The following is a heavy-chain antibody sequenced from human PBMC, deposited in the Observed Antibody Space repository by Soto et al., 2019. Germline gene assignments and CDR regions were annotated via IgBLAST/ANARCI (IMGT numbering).Heavy chain of an antibody. CDR1: GGSFSGYY. CDR2: INHSGST. D-gene: IGHD6-13*01. Sequence: SETLSLTCAVYGGSFSGYYWSWIRQPPGKGLEWIGEINHSGSTNYNPSLKSRVTISVDTSKNQFSLKLSSVTAADTAVYYCARVSWFYYYYCMDVWGQGTTVTVSS. V-gene: IGHV4-34*01. CDR3: ARVSWFYYYYCMDV. J-gene: IGHJ6*02.